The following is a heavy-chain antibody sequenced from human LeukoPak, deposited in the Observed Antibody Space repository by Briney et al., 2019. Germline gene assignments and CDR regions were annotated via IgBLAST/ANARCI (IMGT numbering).Heavy chain of an antibody. J-gene: IGHJ6*03. Sequence: SETLSLTCTVSGVSISSYYWCWIRQPPGKGLEWIGYIYYSGSTNYNPSLKSRVTISVDTSKNQFSLKLSSVTAADTAVYYCARPAVAASGDYYYMDVWGKGTTVTVSS. CDR3: ARPAVAASGDYYYMDV. V-gene: IGHV4-59*08. CDR2: IYYSGST. CDR1: GVSISSYY. D-gene: IGHD6-19*01.